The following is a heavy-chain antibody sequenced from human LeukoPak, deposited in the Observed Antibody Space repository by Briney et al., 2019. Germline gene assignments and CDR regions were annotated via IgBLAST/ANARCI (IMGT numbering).Heavy chain of an antibody. V-gene: IGHV3-23*01. Sequence: GGSLRLSCAASGFTFSNYGMSWVRQAPGKGLEWVSGISGSGDSTFYADSVKGRFTISRDNAKKSLYLQMNSLRVEDTAVYYCARSELGYNYYYMDVWGKGTTVTISS. D-gene: IGHD3-10*01. J-gene: IGHJ6*03. CDR2: ISGSGDST. CDR3: ARSELGYNYYYMDV. CDR1: GFTFSNYG.